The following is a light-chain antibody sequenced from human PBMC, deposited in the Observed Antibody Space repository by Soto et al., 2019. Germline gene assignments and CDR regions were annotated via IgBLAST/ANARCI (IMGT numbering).Light chain of an antibody. Sequence: DIHMSQSPSTLSASVRDRVTITCRASQSLTMRLAWYQQKPGKAPNHLIYKKSSLERGVPSRLSGIGAGTEFTLTINRLQPDDLATYYCQHVTDYSWSFGQGTKVEVK. CDR1: QSLTMR. V-gene: IGKV1-5*03. J-gene: IGKJ1*01. CDR3: QHVTDYSWS. CDR2: KKS.